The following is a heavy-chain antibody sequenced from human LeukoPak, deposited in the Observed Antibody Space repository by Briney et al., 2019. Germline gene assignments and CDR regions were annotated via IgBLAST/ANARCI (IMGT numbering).Heavy chain of an antibody. D-gene: IGHD4-17*01. CDR1: GYTFTGYY. J-gene: IGHJ4*02. CDR2: INPNSGGT. Sequence: ASVKVSCKASGYTFTGYYMHWVRQAPGQGLEWMGWINPNSGGTNYAQKFQGRVTMTRDTSISTAYMELSRLRSDDTAVYYCARDGFATVTGLDYWGQGTLVTVSS. CDR3: ARDGFATVTGLDY. V-gene: IGHV1-2*02.